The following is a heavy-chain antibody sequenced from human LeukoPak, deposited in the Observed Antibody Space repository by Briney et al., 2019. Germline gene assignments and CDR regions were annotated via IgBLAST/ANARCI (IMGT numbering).Heavy chain of an antibody. V-gene: IGHV3-30*18. CDR1: GFTFSSYG. D-gene: IGHD1-26*01. CDR3: AKSIVGATFDY. Sequence: PGRSLRLSCAASGFTFSSYGMHWVRQAPGKGLEWVAVISYDGSNKYYADSVKGRFTISRDNSKNTLYLQMNSLRAEDTAVYYCAKSIVGATFDYWGQGTLVTVSS. CDR2: ISYDGSNK. J-gene: IGHJ4*02.